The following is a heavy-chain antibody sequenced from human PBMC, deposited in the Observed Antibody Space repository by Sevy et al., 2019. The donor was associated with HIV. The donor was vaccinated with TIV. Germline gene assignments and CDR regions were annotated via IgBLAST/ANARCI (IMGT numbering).Heavy chain of an antibody. Sequence: GGSLRLSCAASGFTFSNAWMSWVRQAPGKGLEWVGRIKSKADGGTTDYAAPVKGRFTNSRDDSKNTLYLQMNSLKTEDTAVYYCTTFDIVVVPAADITDYWGQGTLVTVSS. J-gene: IGHJ4*02. CDR3: TTFDIVVVPAADITDY. CDR1: GFTFSNAW. V-gene: IGHV3-15*01. D-gene: IGHD2-2*01. CDR2: IKSKADGGTT.